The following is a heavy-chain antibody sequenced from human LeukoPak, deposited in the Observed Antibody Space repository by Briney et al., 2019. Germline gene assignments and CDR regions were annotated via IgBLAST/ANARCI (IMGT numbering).Heavy chain of an antibody. V-gene: IGHV4-4*02. CDR1: GFTFSTYS. CDR2: IYHSGST. Sequence: GSLRLSCAASGFTFSTYSMNWVRQAPGKGLEWIGQIYHSGSTNYNPSLKSRVTISVDTSKNQFSLKLSSVTAADTAVYYCARASSITMIVVVPYYFDYWGQGTLVTVSS. D-gene: IGHD3-22*01. J-gene: IGHJ4*02. CDR3: ARASSITMIVVVPYYFDY.